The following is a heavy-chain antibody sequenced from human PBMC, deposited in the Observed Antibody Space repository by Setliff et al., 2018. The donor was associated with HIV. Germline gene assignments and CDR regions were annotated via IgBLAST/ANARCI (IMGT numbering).Heavy chain of an antibody. V-gene: IGHV4-4*09. CDR3: AREHCSGGSCNGFDI. D-gene: IGHD2-15*01. J-gene: IGHJ3*02. CDR1: GGSISTSY. CDR2: IYISGTT. Sequence: PSETLSLTCTVSGGSISTSYWNWIRQPPGKGLEWIAYIYISGTTNYNPSLKSRVTISLDTSRNQFSLKLGSVSAADPAMYYCAREHCSGGSCNGFDIWGPGTMVTVSS.